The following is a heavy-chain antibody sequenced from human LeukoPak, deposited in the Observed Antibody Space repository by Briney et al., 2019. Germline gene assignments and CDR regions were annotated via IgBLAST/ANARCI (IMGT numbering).Heavy chain of an antibody. CDR1: GFTFSSYW. D-gene: IGHD3-10*01. CDR2: IKQDGSEK. J-gene: IGHJ4*02. Sequence: GGSLRLSCAASGFTFSSYWMSWVRQAPGKGLEWVANIKQDGSEKYYVDSVKGRFAISRDNAKNSLYLQMNSLRAEDTAVYYCATPLWFGELYDYWGQGTLVTVSS. V-gene: IGHV3-7*01. CDR3: ATPLWFGELYDY.